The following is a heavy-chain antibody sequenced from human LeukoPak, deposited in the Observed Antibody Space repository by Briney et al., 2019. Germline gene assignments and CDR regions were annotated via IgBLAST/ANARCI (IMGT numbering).Heavy chain of an antibody. V-gene: IGHV3-33*01. CDR2: IWDDASNK. D-gene: IGHD3-22*01. Sequence: PGGSLRLSCAASGFTFSSYGMHWVRQAPGKGLEWVAVIWDDASNKYYADSVKGRFTISRDNSKNTLYLQMNSLRAEDTAVYYCARGLLYYYDSSGKYYFDYWGQGTLVTVSS. CDR1: GFTFSSYG. CDR3: ARGLLYYYDSSGKYYFDY. J-gene: IGHJ4*02.